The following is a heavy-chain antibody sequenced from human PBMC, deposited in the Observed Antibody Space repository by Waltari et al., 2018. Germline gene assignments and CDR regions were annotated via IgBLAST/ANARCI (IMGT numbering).Heavy chain of an antibody. D-gene: IGHD6-6*01. CDR3: ARQRQLAMYYYYYYMDV. J-gene: IGHJ6*03. CDR2: INLSGST. V-gene: IGHV4-34*01. Sequence: QVQLQQWGAGLLKPSETLSLTCAVYGGSFSGYYWSWIRQPPGKGLEWIGEINLSGSTNYNPSLKSRVTISVDTSKNQFSLKLSSVTAADTAVYYCARQRQLAMYYYYYYMDVWGKGTTVTVSS. CDR1: GGSFSGYY.